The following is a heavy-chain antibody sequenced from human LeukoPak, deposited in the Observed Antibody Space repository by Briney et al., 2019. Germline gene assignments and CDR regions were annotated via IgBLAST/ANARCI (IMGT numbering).Heavy chain of an antibody. J-gene: IGHJ4*02. D-gene: IGHD4-17*01. CDR2: IKSKTDGGTT. CDR1: GFTFSNAW. CDR3: TTGPRGYGDYVFDY. V-gene: IGHV3-15*01. Sequence: GRSLRLSCAASGFTFSNAWMSWVRQAPGKGLEWVGRIKSKTDGGTTDYAAPVKGRFTISRDDSKNTLYLQMNSLKTEDTAVYYCTTGPRGYGDYVFDYWGQGTLVTVSS.